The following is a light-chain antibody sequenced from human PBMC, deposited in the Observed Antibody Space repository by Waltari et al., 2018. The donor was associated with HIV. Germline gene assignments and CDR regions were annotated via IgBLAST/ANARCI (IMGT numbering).Light chain of an antibody. Sequence: QSALTQPRSVSGSPGQSVTISCTGTSSDVGGYNHVSWYQQHPGKAPKLMIYDVSKRPSGVPDRFSGSKSGNTASLTISGLQAEDEADYYCCSYAGSYSLWVFGGGTKLTVL. CDR2: DVS. CDR3: CSYAGSYSLWV. CDR1: SSDVGGYNH. V-gene: IGLV2-11*01. J-gene: IGLJ3*02.